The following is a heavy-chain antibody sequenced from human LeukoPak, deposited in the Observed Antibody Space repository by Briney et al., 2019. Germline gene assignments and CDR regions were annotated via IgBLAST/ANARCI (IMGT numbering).Heavy chain of an antibody. V-gene: IGHV4-34*01. J-gene: IGHJ4*02. CDR1: GGSFSGYY. D-gene: IGHD3-3*01. CDR3: ARVWRFWSGYYHHFDY. CDR2: INHSGST. Sequence: SETLSLTCAVYGGSFSGYYWSWIRQPPGKGLEWIGEINHSGSTNYNPSLKSRVTISVDTSKNQFSLKLSSVTAADTAVYYCARVWRFWSGYYHHFDYWGQGSLVTVSS.